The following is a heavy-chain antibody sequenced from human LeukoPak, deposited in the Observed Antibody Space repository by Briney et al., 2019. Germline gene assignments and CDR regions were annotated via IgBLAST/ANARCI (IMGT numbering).Heavy chain of an antibody. CDR3: ARGNLVNYANFDY. CDR1: GGSISSHY. D-gene: IGHD2-8*01. J-gene: IGHJ4*02. V-gene: IGHV4-59*11. Sequence: SETLSLTCTVSGGSISSHYWNWIRQPPGKGPEWVGYIYYSGSTNYTPSLKSRVTISVDTSKNQFSLKLSSVTAADTAVYYCARGNLVNYANFDYWGQGTLVTVSS. CDR2: IYYSGST.